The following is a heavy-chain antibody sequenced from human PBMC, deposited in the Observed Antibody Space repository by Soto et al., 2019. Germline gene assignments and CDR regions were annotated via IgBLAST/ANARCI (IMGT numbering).Heavy chain of an antibody. Sequence: EVQLLESGGGLVQPGGSLRLSCAASEFTFRSYSMIWVRQAPGKGLEWVSGVNGGGEITYYAESVKGRFTISRDNSKNTHSLQFNSPRAVATALVYCPRGHFDVTIDVWGQGTTVTVSS. CDR2: VNGGGEIT. V-gene: IGHV3-23*01. CDR3: PRGHFDVTIDV. CDR1: EFTFRSYS. J-gene: IGHJ6*02. D-gene: IGHD3-9*01.